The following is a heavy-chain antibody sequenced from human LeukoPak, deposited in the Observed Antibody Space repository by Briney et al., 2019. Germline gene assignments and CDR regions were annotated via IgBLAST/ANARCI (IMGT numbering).Heavy chain of an antibody. Sequence: GSLRLSCAASGFTFSSYAMSWVRQPPGKGLEWIGSIHYSGSTYYNPSLKSRVAMSVDMSKNQFSLKLNSVTAADTAVYYCAAYSSSSYYFDYWGQGTLAAVSS. D-gene: IGHD6-6*01. V-gene: IGHV4-59*04. J-gene: IGHJ4*02. CDR1: GFTFSSYA. CDR2: IHYSGST. CDR3: AAYSSSSYYFDY.